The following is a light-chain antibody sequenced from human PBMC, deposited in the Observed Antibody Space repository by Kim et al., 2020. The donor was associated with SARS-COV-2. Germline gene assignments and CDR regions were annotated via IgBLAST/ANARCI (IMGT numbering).Light chain of an antibody. CDR2: YDD. CDR1: SSNIGNNA. CDR3: AAWDDSLNGVV. V-gene: IGLV1-36*01. Sequence: RQRVTISFAGGSSNIGNNAVNWYQQLPGKAPELLIYYDDLLPSGVSDRFSGSKSGTSASLAISGLQAEDEADYYCAAWDDSLNGVVFGGGTQLTVL. J-gene: IGLJ2*01.